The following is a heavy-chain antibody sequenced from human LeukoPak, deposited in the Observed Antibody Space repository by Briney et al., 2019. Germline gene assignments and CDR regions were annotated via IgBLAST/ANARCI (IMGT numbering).Heavy chain of an antibody. J-gene: IGHJ4*02. CDR2: IYYSKNT. CDR1: GGSISSYY. Sequence: PSETLSLTCTVSGGSISSYYWSWIRQPAGKGLEWIGSIYYSKNTYYNPSLKSRVTISADTSKNQFSLTLGSVSATDTAVYYCVSPRGFSYGYFDYWGQGTLVTVSS. CDR3: VSPRGFSYGYFDY. V-gene: IGHV4-59*05. D-gene: IGHD5-18*01.